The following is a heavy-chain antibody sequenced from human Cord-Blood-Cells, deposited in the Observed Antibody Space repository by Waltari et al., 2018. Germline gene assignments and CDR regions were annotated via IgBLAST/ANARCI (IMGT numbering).Heavy chain of an antibody. CDR3: ARQLWFGELLFDAFDI. CDR2: IYYSGST. CDR1: GGSISSSSYY. D-gene: IGHD3-10*01. Sequence: QLQLQESGPGLVKPSETLSLTCTVSGGSISSSSYYWGWIRQPPGKGLEWIGSIYYSGSTYANPSLNSRVTISVDTSKTQFSLKLSSVTAADTAVYYCARQLWFGELLFDAFDIWGQGTMVTVSS. J-gene: IGHJ3*02. V-gene: IGHV4-39*01.